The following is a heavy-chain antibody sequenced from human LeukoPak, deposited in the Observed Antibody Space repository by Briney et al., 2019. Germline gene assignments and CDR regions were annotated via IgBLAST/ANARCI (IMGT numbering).Heavy chain of an antibody. CDR1: GFTFSDYY. Sequence: GGSLRLSCAASGFTFSDYYMSWIRQAPGKGLEWVSAISGSGGSTYYADSVQGRFTISRDNSKNTLYLQMNSLRAEDTAVYYCAKPEQYNWNDGSFDYWGRGTLVTVSS. J-gene: IGHJ4*02. D-gene: IGHD1-20*01. CDR3: AKPEQYNWNDGSFDY. CDR2: ISGSGGST. V-gene: IGHV3-23*01.